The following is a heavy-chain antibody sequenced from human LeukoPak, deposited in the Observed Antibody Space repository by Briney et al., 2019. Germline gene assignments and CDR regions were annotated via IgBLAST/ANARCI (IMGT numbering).Heavy chain of an antibody. D-gene: IGHD3-22*01. CDR1: GGSISSGDYY. CDR3: ATDRRVPDSSGYIY. J-gene: IGHJ4*02. CDR2: IYYSGST. Sequence: SETLPLTCTVSGGSISSGDYYWSWIRQPPGKGLEWIGYIYYSGSTYYNPSLKSRVTMSVDTSKNQFSLKLSSVTAADTAVYYCATDRRVPDSSGYIYWGQGTLVTVSS. V-gene: IGHV4-30-4*01.